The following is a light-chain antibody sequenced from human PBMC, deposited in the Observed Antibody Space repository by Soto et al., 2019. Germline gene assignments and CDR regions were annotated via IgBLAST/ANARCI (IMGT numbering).Light chain of an antibody. Sequence: DIQMTQSPSTLSAYLGDRVTITCCASQRVSGWLAWFQQKPGRAPKLLIYKSFTLETGVPSRFSGAGYETEFALTVTSLQPDDFATYFCQQYQSFPWTFGNGT. V-gene: IGKV1-5*03. CDR1: QRVSGW. CDR2: KSF. J-gene: IGKJ1*01. CDR3: QQYQSFPWT.